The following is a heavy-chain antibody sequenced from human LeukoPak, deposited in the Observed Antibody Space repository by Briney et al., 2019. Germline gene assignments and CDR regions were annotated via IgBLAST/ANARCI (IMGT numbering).Heavy chain of an antibody. CDR1: GFTFDDYA. D-gene: IGHD2-21*01. Sequence: GGSLRLSCAASGFTFDDYAMHWVRQAPGKGLEWVSGISWNSGSIGYADSVKGRFTISRDNAKNSLYLQMNSLRAEDTALYYCARGGPYCGGDCYFWVPLGYWGQGTLVTVSS. J-gene: IGHJ4*02. CDR2: ISWNSGSI. CDR3: ARGGPYCGGDCYFWVPLGY. V-gene: IGHV3-9*01.